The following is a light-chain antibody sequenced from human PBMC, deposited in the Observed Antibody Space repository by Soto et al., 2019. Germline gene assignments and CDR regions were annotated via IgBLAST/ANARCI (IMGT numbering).Light chain of an antibody. CDR2: GAS. CDR1: QSLSGSY. V-gene: IGKV3-20*01. CDR3: QQYGSRSIT. Sequence: EIVLTQSPGTLSLSPGERAALHCRASQSLSGSYLAWYQQKRGQAPRLLIYGASSRATGIPDRFSGSGSGTDFTLTISRLEPEDFAVYYCQQYGSRSITFGQGTRLEIK. J-gene: IGKJ5*01.